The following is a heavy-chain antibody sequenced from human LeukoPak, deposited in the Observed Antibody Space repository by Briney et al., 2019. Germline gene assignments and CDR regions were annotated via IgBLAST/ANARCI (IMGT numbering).Heavy chain of an antibody. V-gene: IGHV4-4*07. CDR3: ARVPPGYSSGWYLDY. Sequence: SETLSLTCTVSGGSISSYYWSWIRQPAGKGLEWIGRIYTSGSTNYNPSLKSRVTISVDKSKNQFSLKLSSVTAADTAVYYCARVPPGYSSGWYLDYWGQGTLATVSS. CDR2: IYTSGST. CDR1: GGSISSYY. D-gene: IGHD6-19*01. J-gene: IGHJ4*02.